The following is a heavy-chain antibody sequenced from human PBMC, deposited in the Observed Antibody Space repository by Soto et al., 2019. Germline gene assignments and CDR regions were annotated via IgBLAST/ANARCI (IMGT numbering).Heavy chain of an antibody. CDR1: GYTFTSYG. D-gene: IGHD1-1*01. V-gene: IGHV1-18*01. Sequence: QVQLVQSGAEVKKPGASVKVSCKASGYTFTSYGISWVRQAPGQGLEWMGWISAYNGNTNYAQKLQGRVTMTTDPSTSTAYMEMRSLTSDDTAVYYCASDGAVQARFDPWGQGTLVSVSS. J-gene: IGHJ5*02. CDR2: ISAYNGNT. CDR3: ASDGAVQARFDP.